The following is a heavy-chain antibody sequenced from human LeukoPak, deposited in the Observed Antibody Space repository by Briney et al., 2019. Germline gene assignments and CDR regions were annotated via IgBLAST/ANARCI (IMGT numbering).Heavy chain of an antibody. Sequence: SETLSLTCAVSGYSISSGYYWGWIRQPPGKGLEWIGSIYHSGSTYYNPSLKSRVTISVDTPKNQFSLKLSSVTAADPAVYYCARLQIRRPFDYWGQGALVTVSS. CDR3: ARLQIRRPFDY. J-gene: IGHJ4*02. CDR2: IYHSGST. CDR1: GYSISSGYY. V-gene: IGHV4-38-2*01.